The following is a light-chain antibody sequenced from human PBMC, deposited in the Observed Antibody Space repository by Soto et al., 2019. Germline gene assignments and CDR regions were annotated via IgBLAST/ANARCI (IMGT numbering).Light chain of an antibody. CDR2: GAS. CDR3: QQYNNWPLT. CDR1: QSVSSN. J-gene: IGKJ4*01. V-gene: IGKV3-15*01. Sequence: EIVMTQSSATLSVSPGDGATLSCRASQSVSSNLAWYQQKPGQSPRLLIYGASTRATGIPARFSGSGSGTEFTLSISSLQSEDFAVYYCQQYNNWPLTFGGGTKVEIK.